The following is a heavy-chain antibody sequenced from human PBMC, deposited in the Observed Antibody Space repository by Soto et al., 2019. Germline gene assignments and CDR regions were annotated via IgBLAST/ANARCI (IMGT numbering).Heavy chain of an antibody. CDR1: GYTFTSYG. J-gene: IGHJ4*02. CDR2: ISAYNGNT. D-gene: IGHD4-17*01. V-gene: IGHV1-18*01. CDR3: ARPADYMTTVTSYYFDY. Sequence: QVQLVQSGAEVKKPGASVKVSCKASGYTFTSYGISWVRQAPGQGLEWMGWISAYNGNTNYAQKLQGRVTMTTDTSTSTAYMELRSLRSDDKAVYYCARPADYMTTVTSYYFDYWGQGTLVTVSS.